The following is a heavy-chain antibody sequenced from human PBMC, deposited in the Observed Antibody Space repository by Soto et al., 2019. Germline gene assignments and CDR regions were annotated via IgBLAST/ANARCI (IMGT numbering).Heavy chain of an antibody. D-gene: IGHD5-12*01. J-gene: IGHJ4*02. V-gene: IGHV1-69*01. CDR2: IIPIYRSA. Sequence: QVHLVQSGAEVKQPGSSVRGSGKASGGTFNISAITWVRQAPGHGLEWMGAIIPIYRSANYGQNFKGRVKITADESTSTPFLELRTLRSYDTAVYDCARGVDIAAPIIEYFDYWCQGTRVSVSS. CDR3: ARGVDIAAPIIEYFDY. CDR1: GGTFNISA.